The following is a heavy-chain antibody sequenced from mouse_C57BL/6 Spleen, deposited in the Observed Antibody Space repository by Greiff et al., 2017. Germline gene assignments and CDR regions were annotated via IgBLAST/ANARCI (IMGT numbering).Heavy chain of an antibody. D-gene: IGHD1-1*01. J-gene: IGHJ1*03. V-gene: IGHV1-82*01. CDR2: LYPGDGDT. Sequence: QVQLQQSGPELVKPGASVKISCKASGYAFSSSCMNWVKQRPGQGLEWIGRLYPGDGDTNSNGKFKGKATLTADKSSSTAYMQHSSLTSEDSAVYFCERRDYYGSSYWYFDVWGTGTTVTVAS. CDR1: GYAFSSSC. CDR3: ERRDYYGSSYWYFDV.